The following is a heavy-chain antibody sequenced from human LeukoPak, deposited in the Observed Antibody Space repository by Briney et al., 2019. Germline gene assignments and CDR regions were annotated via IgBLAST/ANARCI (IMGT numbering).Heavy chain of an antibody. CDR2: ISSSGSYI. J-gene: IGHJ6*01. CDR3: ATARALTRAGMDV. V-gene: IGHV3-21*01. CDR1: GFTFSSYS. Sequence: GGSLSLSCAASGFTFSSYSMNWVRQAPGKGLEWVSSISSSGSYIYDADSVKGRFTISRDNAKNSLYLQMNSLRAEDTAVYYCATARALTRAGMDVWGQGTTVTVSS.